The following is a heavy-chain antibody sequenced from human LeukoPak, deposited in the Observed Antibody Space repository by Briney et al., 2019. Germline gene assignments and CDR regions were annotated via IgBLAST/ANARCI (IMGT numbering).Heavy chain of an antibody. CDR3: ATDGTAAAGFGAFDV. D-gene: IGHD6-13*01. CDR2: FDPEDGET. V-gene: IGHV1-24*01. J-gene: IGHJ3*01. Sequence: GASVKVSCKVSGYTLTELSMHWVRQAPGKGLEWMGGFDPEDGETIYAQKFQGRVTMTEDTSTDTAYMELSSLRSEDTAVYYCATDGTAAAGFGAFDVWGQGTMVTVSS. CDR1: GYTLTELS.